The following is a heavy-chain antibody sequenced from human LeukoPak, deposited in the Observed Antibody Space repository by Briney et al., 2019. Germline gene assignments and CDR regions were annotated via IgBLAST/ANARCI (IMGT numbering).Heavy chain of an antibody. V-gene: IGHV4-59*11. CDR3: AASAGAMMS. Sequence: PSETLSLTCTVAGGSISGHSWSWIRQSPGKGLEWIGYIYYNGNTNYNPSLKSRVTISLNTSKKQFSLKLNSLTAADTAVYYCAASAGAMMSWGQGALVTVSS. J-gene: IGHJ5*02. D-gene: IGHD6-13*01. CDR2: IYYNGNT. CDR1: GGSISGHS.